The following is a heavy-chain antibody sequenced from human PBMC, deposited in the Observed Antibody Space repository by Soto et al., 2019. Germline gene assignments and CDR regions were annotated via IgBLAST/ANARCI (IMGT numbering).Heavy chain of an antibody. D-gene: IGHD2-21*02. V-gene: IGHV1-69*01. CDR1: GGTFSSYA. CDR2: IIPIFGTA. Sequence: QVQLVQSGAEVKKPGSSVKVSCKASGGTFSSYAISWVRQAPGQGLEWMGGIIPIFGTANYAQKFQGRGTISADESMSTAYMELSSLRSEDTAVYYCARDERGGDDPFYWGQGTLVTVSS. J-gene: IGHJ4*02. CDR3: ARDERGGDDPFY.